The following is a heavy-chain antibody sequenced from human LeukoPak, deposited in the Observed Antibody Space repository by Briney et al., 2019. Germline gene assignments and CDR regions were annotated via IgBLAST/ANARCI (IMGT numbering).Heavy chain of an antibody. J-gene: IGHJ4*02. Sequence: PGGSLRLSCAASGFTFSSNAMGWVRQAPGKGLEWVSAISGGGDITYYADSVKGRFTISRDNSRDTLYLQMNSLRAEDTAVYYCARLGQQLVTDYWGQGTLVTVSS. V-gene: IGHV3-23*01. CDR3: ARLGQQLVTDY. D-gene: IGHD6-13*01. CDR2: ISGGGDIT. CDR1: GFTFSSNA.